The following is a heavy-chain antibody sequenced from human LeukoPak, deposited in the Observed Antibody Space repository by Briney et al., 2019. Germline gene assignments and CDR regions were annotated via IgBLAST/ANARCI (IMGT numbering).Heavy chain of an antibody. CDR3: ARDRRDCSSTSCYTDDAFDI. V-gene: IGHV4-34*01. D-gene: IGHD2-2*02. CDR2: INHSGST. Sequence: PSETLSLTCAVYGGSFSGYYWSWIRQPPGKGVGWIGEINHSGSTNYNPSLKSRVTISVDTSKNQFSLKLSSVTAADTAVYYCARDRRDCSSTSCYTDDAFDIWGQGTMVTVSS. CDR1: GGSFSGYY. J-gene: IGHJ3*02.